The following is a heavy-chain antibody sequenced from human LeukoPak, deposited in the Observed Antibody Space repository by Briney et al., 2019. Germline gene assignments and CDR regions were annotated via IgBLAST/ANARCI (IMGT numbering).Heavy chain of an antibody. CDR1: GYTFTSYG. J-gene: IGHJ6*03. V-gene: IGHV1-18*01. CDR2: ISAYNGNT. CDR3: ARRRYCSSTSCYIVNGTQRGYYVDV. Sequence: ASVKVSCKASGYTFTSYGISWVRQAPGQGLEWMGWISAYNGNTNYAQKLQGRVTMTTDTSTSTAYMELRSLRSDDTAVYYCARRRYCSSTSCYIVNGTQRGYYVDVWGKGTKVTVSS. D-gene: IGHD2-2*02.